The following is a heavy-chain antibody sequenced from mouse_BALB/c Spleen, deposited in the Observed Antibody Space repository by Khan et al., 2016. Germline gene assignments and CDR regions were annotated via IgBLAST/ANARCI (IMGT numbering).Heavy chain of an antibody. Sequence: VQLQESGAELVRPGSSVKISCKASGYAFSSYWMNWVKQRPGQGLEWIGQIYPGDGDTHYNGKFKGKATLTADKSSSTAYTQLSRLTSEDSAVYFCAGGTPLAYWGQGTLVTVSA. CDR3: AGGTPLAY. CDR1: GYAFSSYW. J-gene: IGHJ3*01. D-gene: IGHD2-14*01. CDR2: IYPGDGDT. V-gene: IGHV1-80*01.